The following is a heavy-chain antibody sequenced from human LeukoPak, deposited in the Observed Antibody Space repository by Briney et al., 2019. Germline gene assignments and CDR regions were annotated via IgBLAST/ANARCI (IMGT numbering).Heavy chain of an antibody. CDR2: ISSSGSTI. V-gene: IGHV3-11*04. CDR1: GFTFSDYY. D-gene: IGHD3-16*01. CDR3: ARDNDSRDPPHFDY. Sequence: GGSLRLSCAASGFTFSDYYMSWIRQAPGKGLEWVSYISSSGSTIYYADSVKGRFTISRDNAKNSLYLQMNSLRPEDTAVYYCARDNDSRDPPHFDYWGQGTLVTVSS. J-gene: IGHJ4*02.